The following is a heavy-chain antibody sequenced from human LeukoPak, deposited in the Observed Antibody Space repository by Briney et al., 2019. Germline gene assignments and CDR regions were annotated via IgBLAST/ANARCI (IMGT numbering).Heavy chain of an antibody. V-gene: IGHV4-59*01. CDR2: IYYSGST. CDR1: GGSISSYY. CDR3: ARGERLGHGHWYFDL. Sequence: KPSETLSLTCTVSGGSISSYYWSWIRQPPGKGLEWIGYIYYSGSTNYNPSLKSRVTISVDTSKNQFSLKLSSVTAADTAVYYCARGERLGHGHWYFDLWGRGTLVTVSS. J-gene: IGHJ2*01. D-gene: IGHD1-1*01.